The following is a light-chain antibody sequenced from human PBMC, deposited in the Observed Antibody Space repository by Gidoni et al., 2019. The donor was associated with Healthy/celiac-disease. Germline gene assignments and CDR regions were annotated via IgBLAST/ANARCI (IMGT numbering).Light chain of an antibody. CDR2: QDS. Sequence: SYALTQPTSVSVSPGQTASITCSGDKLGDKYACWYQQKPGQSPVLVIYQDSKRPSGIPERFSGSNSGNTATLTISGTQAMDEADYYCQAWDSSTALVFGGGTKLTVL. V-gene: IGLV3-1*01. CDR1: KLGDKY. CDR3: QAWDSSTALV. J-gene: IGLJ2*01.